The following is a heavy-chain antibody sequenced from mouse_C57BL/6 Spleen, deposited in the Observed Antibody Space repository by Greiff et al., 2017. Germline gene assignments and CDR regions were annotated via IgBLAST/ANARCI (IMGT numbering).Heavy chain of an antibody. CDR2: ISSGGSYT. CDR3: ARRYSNYDAMDY. J-gene: IGHJ4*01. D-gene: IGHD2-5*01. Sequence: DVMLVESGGDLVKPGGSLKLSCAASGFTFSSYGMSWVRQTPDKRLEWVATISSGGSYTYYPDSVKGRFTISRDNAKNTLYLQMSSLKYEDTAMYYCARRYSNYDAMDYWGQGTSVTVSS. CDR1: GFTFSSYG. V-gene: IGHV5-6*02.